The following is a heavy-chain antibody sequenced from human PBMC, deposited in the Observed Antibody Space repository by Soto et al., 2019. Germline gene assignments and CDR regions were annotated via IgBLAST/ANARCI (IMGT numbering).Heavy chain of an antibody. V-gene: IGHV1-18*01. CDR3: ASSRDCYYYYYMDV. D-gene: IGHD2-21*02. J-gene: IGHJ6*03. Sequence: ASVKVSCKASGYTFTSYGISWVRQAPGQGLEWMGWISAYNGNTNYAQKLQGRVTMTTDTSTSTACMELRSLRSDDTAVYYCASSRDCYYYYYMDVWGKGTTVTVSS. CDR1: GYTFTSYG. CDR2: ISAYNGNT.